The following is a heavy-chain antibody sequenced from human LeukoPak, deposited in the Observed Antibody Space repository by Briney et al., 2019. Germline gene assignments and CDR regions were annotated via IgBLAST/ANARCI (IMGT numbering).Heavy chain of an antibody. CDR2: IKQDGSEK. Sequence: GGSLRLSCAASGFTFRNYWMSWVRQAPGKGLEWVANIKQDGSEKYYVDSVKGRFTISRDNAKNSLYLRMNSLRAEDTAVYYCARRDYYFDYWGQGTLVTVSS. V-gene: IGHV3-7*01. CDR1: GFTFRNYW. D-gene: IGHD2-21*02. CDR3: ARRDYYFDY. J-gene: IGHJ4*02.